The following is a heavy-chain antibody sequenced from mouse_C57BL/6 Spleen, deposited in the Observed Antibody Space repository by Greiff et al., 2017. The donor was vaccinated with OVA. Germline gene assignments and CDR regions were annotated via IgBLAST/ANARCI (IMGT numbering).Heavy chain of an antibody. D-gene: IGHD6-2*01. Sequence: EVKVVESGGGLVKPGGSLKLSCAASGFTFSSYAMSWVRQTPEKRLEWVATISDGGSYTYYPDNVKGRFTISRDNAKNNLYLQMSHLKSEDTAMYYCARDPLSPYAMDYWGQGTSVTVSS. V-gene: IGHV5-4*01. CDR3: ARDPLSPYAMDY. J-gene: IGHJ4*01. CDR2: ISDGGSYT. CDR1: GFTFSSYA.